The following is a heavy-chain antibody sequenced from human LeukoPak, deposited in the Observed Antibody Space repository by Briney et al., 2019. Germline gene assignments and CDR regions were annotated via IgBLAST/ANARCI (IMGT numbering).Heavy chain of an antibody. V-gene: IGHV3-21*01. D-gene: IGHD3-3*01. CDR3: AKGGPSGYKSGFDT. CDR1: GFTFSSYS. J-gene: IGHJ5*02. Sequence: GGSLRLSCAASGFTFSSYSVNWVRQAPGKGLKWVSSISGGSNYIYYADSLKGRFTISRDNAKNSLSLQMNSLRDEDSAVYYCAKGGPSGYKSGFDTWGQGTLVTVSS. CDR2: ISGGSNYI.